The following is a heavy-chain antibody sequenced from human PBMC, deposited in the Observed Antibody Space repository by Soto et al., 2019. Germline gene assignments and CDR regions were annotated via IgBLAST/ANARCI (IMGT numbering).Heavy chain of an antibody. V-gene: IGHV4-39*01. CDR3: ARRYDILTGYYPGYKVLPRGAFDI. CDR2: IYYSGST. Sequence: QLQLQESGPGLVKPSETLSLTCTVSGGSISSSSYYWGWIRQPPGKGLEWIGSIYYSGSTYYNPSLKSRVTISVDTSKNQFSLKRSSVTAAYTAVYYCARRYDILTGYYPGYKVLPRGAFDIWGQGTMVTVSS. CDR1: GGSISSSSYY. D-gene: IGHD3-9*01. J-gene: IGHJ3*02.